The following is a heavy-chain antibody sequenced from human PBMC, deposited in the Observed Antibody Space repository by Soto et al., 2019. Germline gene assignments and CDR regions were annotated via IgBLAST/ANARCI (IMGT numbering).Heavy chain of an antibody. CDR3: ARGPPSYYDFWSGYRYDYYGLDV. Sequence: ASVKVSCKASGYTFTSYDINWVRQATGQGLEWMGWMNPNSGNTGYTQKFQGRVTMTRNTSISTAYMELSSLRSEDTAVYYCARGPPSYYDFWSGYRYDYYGLDVWGQGTTVTVSS. D-gene: IGHD3-3*01. V-gene: IGHV1-8*01. CDR1: GYTFTSYD. J-gene: IGHJ6*02. CDR2: MNPNSGNT.